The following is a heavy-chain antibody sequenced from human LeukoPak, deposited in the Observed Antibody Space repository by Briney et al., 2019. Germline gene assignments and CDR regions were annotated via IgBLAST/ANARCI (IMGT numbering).Heavy chain of an antibody. V-gene: IGHV3-9*01. CDR1: GFTFDDYA. J-gene: IGHJ6*02. CDR3: AKDLAAAVPLSYGMDV. CDR2: ISWNSGSI. D-gene: IGHD6-13*01. Sequence: PGRSLRLSCAASGFTFDDYAMHWVRQAPGKGLEGVSGISWNSGSIGYADSVKGRFTISRDNAKNSLYLQMNSLRAEDTALYYCAKDLAAAVPLSYGMDVWGQGTTVTVSS.